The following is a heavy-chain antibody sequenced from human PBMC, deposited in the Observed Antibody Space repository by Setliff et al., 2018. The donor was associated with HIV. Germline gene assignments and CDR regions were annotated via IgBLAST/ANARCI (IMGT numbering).Heavy chain of an antibody. J-gene: IGHJ4*02. Sequence: SETLSLTCTVSGGSISSNNYYWGWIRQPPGKGLEWIGSIYYSGSTYYNPSLKSRVTISVDTSKNHFSLKLRSVTAADTAMYYCARVSTDYVWGSFLSSGPYYFDFWGQGALVTVSS. D-gene: IGHD3-16*01. CDR2: IYYSGST. CDR1: GGSISSNNYY. V-gene: IGHV4-39*02. CDR3: ARVSTDYVWGSFLSSGPYYFDF.